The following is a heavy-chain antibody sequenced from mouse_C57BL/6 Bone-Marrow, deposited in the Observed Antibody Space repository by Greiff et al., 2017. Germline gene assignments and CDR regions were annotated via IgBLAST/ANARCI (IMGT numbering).Heavy chain of an antibody. CDR3: ARGLTTLFAY. D-gene: IGHD6-1*01. V-gene: IGHV5-4*03. CDR1: GFTFSSYA. J-gene: IGHJ3*01. Sequence: EVKVVESGGGLVKPGGSLKLSCAASGFTFSSYAMSLFRQTPETRLEWVATISDGGSYTYYPDNVTGRFTISRDNAKNNLYLKMSHLKSEDTAMYYCARGLTTLFAYWGQGTLVTVSA. CDR2: ISDGGSYT.